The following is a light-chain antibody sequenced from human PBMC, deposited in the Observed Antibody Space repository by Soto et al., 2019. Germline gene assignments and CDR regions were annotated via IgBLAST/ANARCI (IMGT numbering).Light chain of an antibody. CDR1: SSDIGNYNY. V-gene: IGLV2-14*03. Sequence: QSVLPQPDSVSGSPGQSVAISCTAASSDIGNYNYVSWYQQRPGKVPKLIIHDVSDRPSGVSDRFSGSKSGNTASLTISGLQAEDEADYYCSSYTSTSTYVFGTGTKVTVL. J-gene: IGLJ1*01. CDR3: SSYTSTSTYV. CDR2: DVS.